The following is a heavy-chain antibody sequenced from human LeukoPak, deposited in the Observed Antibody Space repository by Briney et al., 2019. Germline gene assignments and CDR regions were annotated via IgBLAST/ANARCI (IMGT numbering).Heavy chain of an antibody. CDR1: GFTFSSYA. V-gene: IGHV3-30*04. J-gene: IGHJ4*02. CDR2: ISYDGSNK. CDR3: ARDSAWGGDIVVVVAAAFDY. D-gene: IGHD2-15*01. Sequence: GRSLRLSRAASGFTFSSYAMHWVRQAPGKGLEWVAVISYDGSNKYYADSVKGRFTISRDNSKNTLYLQMNSLRAEDTAVYYCARDSAWGGDIVVVVAAAFDYWGQGTLVTVSS.